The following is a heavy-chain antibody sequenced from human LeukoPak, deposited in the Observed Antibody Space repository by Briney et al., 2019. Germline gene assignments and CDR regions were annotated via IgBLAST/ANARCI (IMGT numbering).Heavy chain of an antibody. CDR1: GGSVSSGSYY. V-gene: IGHV4-39*01. CDR3: ARHRVIAAAGNHWFDP. J-gene: IGHJ5*02. Sequence: SETLSLTCTVSGGSVSSGSYYWSWIRQPPGKGLEWIGSIYYSGSTYYNPSLKSRVTISVDTSKNQFSLKLSSVTAADTAVYYCARHRVIAAAGNHWFDPWGQGTLVTVSS. CDR2: IYYSGST. D-gene: IGHD6-13*01.